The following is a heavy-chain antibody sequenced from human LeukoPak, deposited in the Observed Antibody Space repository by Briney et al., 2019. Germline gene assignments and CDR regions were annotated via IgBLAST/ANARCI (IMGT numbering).Heavy chain of an antibody. CDR3: AKENGYNYYFDY. CDR2: ISYDGSNK. CDR1: GFTFSNYA. Sequence: PGRSLRLSCAASGFTFSNYAMHWVRQAPGKGLEWVAVISYDGSNKYYADSVKGRFTISRDNSKNTLYLQMNSLRAEDTAVYYCAKENGYNYYFDYWGQGTLVTVSS. D-gene: IGHD5-24*01. V-gene: IGHV3-30*04. J-gene: IGHJ4*02.